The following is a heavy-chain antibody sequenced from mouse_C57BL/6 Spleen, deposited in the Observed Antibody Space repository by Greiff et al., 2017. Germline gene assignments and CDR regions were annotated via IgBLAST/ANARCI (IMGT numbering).Heavy chain of an antibody. Sequence: VQLQQSGAELVRPGASVTLSCKASGYTFTDYEMHWVKQTPVHGLEWIGAIDPETGGTAYNQKFKGKAILTADKSSSTAYMERRSLTSEDSAVYYCTRWGTAQATPFAYWGQGTLVTVSA. CDR2: IDPETGGT. V-gene: IGHV1-15*01. CDR1: GYTFTDYE. CDR3: TRWGTAQATPFAY. J-gene: IGHJ3*01. D-gene: IGHD3-2*02.